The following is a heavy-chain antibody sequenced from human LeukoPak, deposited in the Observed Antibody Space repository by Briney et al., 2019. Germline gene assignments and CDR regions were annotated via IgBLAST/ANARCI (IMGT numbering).Heavy chain of an antibody. D-gene: IGHD3-9*01. V-gene: IGHV1-2*02. Sequence: ASVKVSCKASGYTFTGYYMHWVRQAPGQGLEWMGWINPNSGGTNYAQKFQGRVTMTRDTSISTAYMELSRLRSDDTAVYYCARIGAYDILTGYYEYNWFDPWGQGTLVTVSS. CDR2: INPNSGGT. J-gene: IGHJ5*02. CDR1: GYTFTGYY. CDR3: ARIGAYDILTGYYEYNWFDP.